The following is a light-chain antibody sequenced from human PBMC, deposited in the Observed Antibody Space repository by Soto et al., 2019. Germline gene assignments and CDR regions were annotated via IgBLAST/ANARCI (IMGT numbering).Light chain of an antibody. CDR3: CSWTSSATYV. CDR2: DVS. V-gene: IGLV2-14*01. J-gene: IGLJ1*01. Sequence: QSVLIQPASVSGSPEQSITISCTGASSDVGYSSSVSWYQQHPCKAPKLVIFDVSNRPSGVSNRFSGSKSGNTASLTISGLQAEDEADYYCCSWTSSATYVFGTGTKVTVL. CDR1: SSDVGYSSS.